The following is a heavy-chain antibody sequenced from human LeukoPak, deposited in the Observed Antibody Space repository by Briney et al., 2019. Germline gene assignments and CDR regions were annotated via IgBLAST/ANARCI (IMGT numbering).Heavy chain of an antibody. CDR1: GFTFSSYG. CDR3: ARSRPAWVLWFDP. J-gene: IGHJ5*02. D-gene: IGHD1-26*01. V-gene: IGHV3-33*01. CDR2: IWYDGSNK. Sequence: GGSLRLSCAASGFTFSSYGMHWVRQAPGKGLEGVAVIWYDGSNKYYADSVKGRFTISRDNSKNTLYLQMNSLRAEDTAVYYCARSRPAWVLWFDPWGQGTLVTVSS.